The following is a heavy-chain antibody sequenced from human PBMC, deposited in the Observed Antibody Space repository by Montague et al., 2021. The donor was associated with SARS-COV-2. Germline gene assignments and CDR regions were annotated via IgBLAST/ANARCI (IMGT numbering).Heavy chain of an antibody. CDR1: GGSISTYY. CDR3: ARLVGGRETRFDP. J-gene: IGHJ5*02. CDR2: IYYSGTA. D-gene: IGHD3-10*01. Sequence: SETLSLTCTVSGGSISTYYWSWIRQPPGKGLEWIGYIYYSGTANYNPSLKSRVTISVDTSKNQFSLKVRSVTAADTAVYYCARLVGGRETRFDPWGQGTLSPSPQ. V-gene: IGHV4-59*08.